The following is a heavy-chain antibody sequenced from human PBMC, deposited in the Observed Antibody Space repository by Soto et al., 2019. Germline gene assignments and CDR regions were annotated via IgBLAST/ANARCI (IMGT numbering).Heavy chain of an antibody. CDR1: GFTFSSYA. J-gene: IGHJ6*02. D-gene: IGHD5-18*01. Sequence: GGSLRLSCAASGFTFSSYAMHWVRQAPGKGLEWVAVISYDGSNKYYADSVKGRFTISRDNSKNTLYLQMNSLRAEDTAVYYCARADTAMVTLSGMDVWGQGTTVTVSS. V-gene: IGHV3-30-3*01. CDR3: ARADTAMVTLSGMDV. CDR2: ISYDGSNK.